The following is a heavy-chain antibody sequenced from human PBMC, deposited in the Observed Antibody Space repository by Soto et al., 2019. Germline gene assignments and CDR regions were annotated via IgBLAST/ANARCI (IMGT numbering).Heavy chain of an antibody. D-gene: IGHD1-1*01. CDR3: ARQGTSSSGFDY. CDR1: GGSYSGYY. CDR2: INHSGRT. Sequence: KPSETLSLTCVVSGGSYSGYYWSWIRQSPGKGLEWVGEINHSGRTNYKSSLESRVTISIDKSETQLSLKRNSVTAADPAVYDCARQGTSSSGFDYWGQGTLVTVSS. V-gene: IGHV4-34*01. J-gene: IGHJ4*02.